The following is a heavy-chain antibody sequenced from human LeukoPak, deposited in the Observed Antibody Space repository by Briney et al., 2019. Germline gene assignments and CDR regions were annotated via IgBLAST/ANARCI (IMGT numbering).Heavy chain of an antibody. CDR3: ARARDGYNSDY. J-gene: IGHJ4*02. Sequence: ASVKVSCTASGYTFTSYDINWVRQATGQGLEWMGWINPNSGGTNYAQKFQGRVTMTRDTSISTAYMELSRLRSDDTAVYYCARARDGYNSDYWGQGTLVTVSS. CDR1: GYTFTSYD. D-gene: IGHD5-24*01. CDR2: INPNSGGT. V-gene: IGHV1-2*02.